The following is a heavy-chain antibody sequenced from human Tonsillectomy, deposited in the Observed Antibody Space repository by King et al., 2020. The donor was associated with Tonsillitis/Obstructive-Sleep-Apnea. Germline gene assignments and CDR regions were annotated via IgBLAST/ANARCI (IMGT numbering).Heavy chain of an antibody. Sequence: VQLQESGPGLVKPSETLSLTCTVSGGSISSYYWSWIRQPPGKGLEWIGYIYYSGSTNYNPSLKSRVTISVDTSKNQFSLKLSAVTAADTAVYYCARAPGGYDCWSGYGFTYWGQGTLVTVSS. V-gene: IGHV4-59*01. J-gene: IGHJ4*02. CDR1: GGSISSYY. CDR2: IYYSGST. CDR3: ARAPGGYDCWSGYGFTY. D-gene: IGHD3-3*01.